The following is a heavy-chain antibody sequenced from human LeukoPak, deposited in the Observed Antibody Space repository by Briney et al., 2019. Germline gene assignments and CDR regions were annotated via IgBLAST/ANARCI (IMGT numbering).Heavy chain of an antibody. CDR1: GFTFSTYA. Sequence: GGSLRLPCTASGFTFSTYAMSWVRQAPGKGLEWVSSLSGGSTSTYYADSVKGRFTISRDNSKNTLYLQMNSLRAEDTAVYYCASKPRGYSYGNFDYSGQGTLVTVSS. CDR2: LSGGSTST. V-gene: IGHV3-23*01. CDR3: ASKPRGYSYGNFDY. D-gene: IGHD5-18*01. J-gene: IGHJ4*02.